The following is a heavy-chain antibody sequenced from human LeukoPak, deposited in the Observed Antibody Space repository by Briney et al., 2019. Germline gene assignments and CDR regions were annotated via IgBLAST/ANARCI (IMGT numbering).Heavy chain of an antibody. V-gene: IGHV4-59*01. D-gene: IGHD3-10*01. Sequence: PSETLSPTCTVSGGSISSYYRSWTRQPPGKGLEWIGYIYYSGSTNYNPSLKSRVTISVDTSKNQFSLKLSSVTAADTAVYYCARRGPTLYGSGSYYNEPFDYWGQGTLVTVSS. CDR2: IYYSGST. J-gene: IGHJ4*02. CDR1: GGSISSYY. CDR3: ARRGPTLYGSGSYYNEPFDY.